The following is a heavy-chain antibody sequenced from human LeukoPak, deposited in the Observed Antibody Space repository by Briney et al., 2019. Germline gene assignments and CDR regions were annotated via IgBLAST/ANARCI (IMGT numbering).Heavy chain of an antibody. Sequence: GGSLRLSCAASGFTFSSYAMSWVRQAPGKGLEWVSSIRGSGNRTYYADSVKGRFTISRDNSKNTLFLQMNSLRAEDTAVYYCAKNLYCGGGSCYPSALGMDVWGQGTTVTVSS. V-gene: IGHV3-23*01. CDR3: AKNLYCGGGSCYPSALGMDV. CDR2: IRGSGNRT. CDR1: GFTFSSYA. D-gene: IGHD2-15*01. J-gene: IGHJ6*02.